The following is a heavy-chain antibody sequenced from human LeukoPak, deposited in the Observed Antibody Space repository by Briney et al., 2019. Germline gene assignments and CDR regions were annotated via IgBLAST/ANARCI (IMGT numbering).Heavy chain of an antibody. V-gene: IGHV4-39*07. CDR2: IFYSGST. D-gene: IGHD2-15*01. CDR3: ARDLGYCSGGGCYREGY. Sequence: PSETLSLTCTVSGGSISSTNNYWAWIRQPPGKGLEWIGNIFYSGSTYYNPSLKSRVTISVDTSKNQFSLKLSSVTAADTAVYYCARDLGYCSGGGCYREGYWGQGTLVTVSS. J-gene: IGHJ4*02. CDR1: GGSISSTNNY.